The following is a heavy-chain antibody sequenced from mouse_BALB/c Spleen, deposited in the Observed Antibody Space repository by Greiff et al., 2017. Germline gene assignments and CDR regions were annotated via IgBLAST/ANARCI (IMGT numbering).Heavy chain of an antibody. CDR2: IWGDGST. J-gene: IGHJ3*01. CDR1: GFSLTGYG. Sequence: VQLQQSGPGLVAPSQSLSITCTVSGFSLTGYGVNWVRQPPGKGLEWLGMIWGDGSTDYNSALKSRLSISKNNSKNQVFLKMNSLQTDDKARYCCARASTATWGFAYWGQGTLVTVSA. D-gene: IGHD1-2*01. V-gene: IGHV2-6-7*01. CDR3: ARASTATWGFAY.